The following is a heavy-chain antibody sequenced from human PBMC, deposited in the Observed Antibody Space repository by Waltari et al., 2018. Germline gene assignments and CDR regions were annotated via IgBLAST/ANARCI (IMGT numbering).Heavy chain of an antibody. D-gene: IGHD3-22*01. V-gene: IGHV3-30*04. J-gene: IGHJ3*02. Sequence: QVQLVESGGGVVQPGRSLRLSCVASGFTFSDYAMHWVRQAPGKVLDWGAFISKDGINKYYPDSVKGRFTISRDNSKNTLSLQMNSLGADDTAVYYCARQMFYDSSGYPDDAFDIWGQGTMVTVSS. CDR2: ISKDGINK. CDR1: GFTFSDYA. CDR3: ARQMFYDSSGYPDDAFDI.